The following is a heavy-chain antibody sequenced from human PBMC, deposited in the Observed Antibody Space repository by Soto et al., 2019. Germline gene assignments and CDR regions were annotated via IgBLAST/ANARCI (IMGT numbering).Heavy chain of an antibody. J-gene: IGHJ4*02. V-gene: IGHV4-34*01. CDR2: IYYSGST. Sequence: PSETLSLPCAVYGGSFSGYYWSWIRQPPGKGLEWIGGIYYSGSTYYNPSLASRVTISVDTSKNQFSLKLRSVTAADTAVFYCAGLYPYESSGYHLNYWGQGAVDT. CDR3: AGLYPYESSGYHLNY. CDR1: GGSFSGYY. D-gene: IGHD3-22*01.